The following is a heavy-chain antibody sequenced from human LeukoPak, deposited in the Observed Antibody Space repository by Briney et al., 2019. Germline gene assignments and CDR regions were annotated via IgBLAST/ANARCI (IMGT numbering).Heavy chain of an antibody. J-gene: IGHJ4*02. D-gene: IGHD6-19*01. V-gene: IGHV1-2*02. CDR3: ARASRRAVAATLLQY. CDR1: GYTFTGYY. Sequence: ASAKVSCKASGYTFTGYYMHWVRQAPGQGLEWMGWINPNSGGTNYAQKFQGRVTMTRDTSISTAYMELSRLRSDDTAVYYCARASRRAVAATLLQYWGQGTLVTVSS. CDR2: INPNSGGT.